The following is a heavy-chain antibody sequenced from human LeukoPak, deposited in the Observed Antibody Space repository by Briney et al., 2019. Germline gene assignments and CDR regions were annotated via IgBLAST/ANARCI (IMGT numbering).Heavy chain of an antibody. CDR3: AKVGYPYCGGYCYTYFQH. Sequence: AGGSLRLSCAASGFTFDDYGMSWVRQAPGKGLEWVSGINWNGGSTGYADSVKGRFTISRDNAKNSLYLQMNSLRAEDTAVYYCAKVGYPYCGGYCYTYFQHWGQGTLVTVSS. J-gene: IGHJ1*01. CDR1: GFTFDDYG. D-gene: IGHD2-21*02. V-gene: IGHV3-20*04. CDR2: INWNGGST.